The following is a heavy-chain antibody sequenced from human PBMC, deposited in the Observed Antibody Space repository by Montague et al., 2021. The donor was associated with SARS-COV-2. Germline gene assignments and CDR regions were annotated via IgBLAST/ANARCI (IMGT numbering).Heavy chain of an antibody. V-gene: IGHV3-23*01. CDR2: LSGSGGSL. CDR1: GFTFSSYA. Sequence: SLRLSCAASGFTFSSYAMSWVRQTPGKGLEWVSALSGSGGSLYYADSVKGRFTIYRDNSRNQVYLWVNSLRADDTNLYYCEKVFGGWFPFPADYWGQGTLVTASS. J-gene: IGHJ4*02. D-gene: IGHD6-19*01. CDR3: EKVFGGWFPFPADY.